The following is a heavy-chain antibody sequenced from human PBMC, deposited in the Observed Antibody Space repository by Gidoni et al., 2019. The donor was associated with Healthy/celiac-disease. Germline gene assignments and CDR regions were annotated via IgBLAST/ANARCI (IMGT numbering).Heavy chain of an antibody. V-gene: IGHV4-59*01. J-gene: IGHJ4*02. CDR3: ARGASSGYYEPRFFDY. CDR1: GGSISSYY. D-gene: IGHD3-22*01. Sequence: QVQLQESGPGLVKPSETLSLTCTVSGGSISSYYWSWIRQPPGKGLEWIGYIYYSGSTNYNPSLKSRVTISVDTSKNQFSLKLSSVTAADTAVYYCARGASSGYYEPRFFDYWGQGTLVTVSS. CDR2: IYYSGST.